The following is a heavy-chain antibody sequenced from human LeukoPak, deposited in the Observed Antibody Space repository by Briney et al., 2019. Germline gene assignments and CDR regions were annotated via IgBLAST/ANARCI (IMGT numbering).Heavy chain of an antibody. D-gene: IGHD3-22*01. CDR3: ARSDSSGYYQPFDY. CDR2: IIPIFGTA. V-gene: IGHV1-69*06. CDR1: GGTFSSYA. J-gene: IGHJ4*02. Sequence: ASVKVSCKASGGTFSSYAISWVRQAPGQGLEWMGGIIPIFGTANYAQKFQGRVTITADKSTSTAYMELSSLRSEDTAVYYCARSDSSGYYQPFDYWGQGTLVTVSS.